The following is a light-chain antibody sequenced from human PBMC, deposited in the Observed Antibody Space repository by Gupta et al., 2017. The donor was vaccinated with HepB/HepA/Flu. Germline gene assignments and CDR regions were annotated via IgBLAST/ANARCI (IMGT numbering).Light chain of an antibody. CDR1: SLRTYF. CDR3: NSRDSHGLVVI. J-gene: IGLJ2*01. CDR2: GKD. Sequence: SSELTQDPAVSVALGQTVKITCQGDSLRTYFVNWYQQKPRQAPLLIIFGKDNRPSGIPDRFAGSSSGSTASLTVTGAQAEDEAVDVCNSRDSHGLVVIFGGGTKLTVL. V-gene: IGLV3-19*01.